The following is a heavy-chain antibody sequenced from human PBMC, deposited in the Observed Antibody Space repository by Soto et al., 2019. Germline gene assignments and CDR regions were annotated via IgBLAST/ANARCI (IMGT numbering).Heavy chain of an antibody. CDR3: ARDGRSSLPSAFDS. D-gene: IGHD6-19*01. J-gene: IGHJ4*02. Sequence: QVHLVESGGGVVQPGRSLRLSCAASGFIFSTYGMHWVRQAPGKGLEWVAFIWYDGSHEYYGDSVKGRFTISRDNSKNTLHLQMSSLRAEDTAMYYCARDGRSSLPSAFDSWGQGTLVTVSS. CDR2: IWYDGSHE. V-gene: IGHV3-33*01. CDR1: GFIFSTYG.